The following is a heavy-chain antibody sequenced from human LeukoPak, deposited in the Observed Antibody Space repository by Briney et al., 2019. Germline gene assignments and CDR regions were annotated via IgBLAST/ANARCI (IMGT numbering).Heavy chain of an antibody. Sequence: SETLSLTCTVSGGSVSSGSYYWSWIRQPPEKGLEWIGYIFDSGSTNYNPSPKSRVTISVDTSKNQISLKLSSVTAADTAVYYCARGRGYFGYWGQGTLVTVSS. V-gene: IGHV4-61*01. CDR3: ARGRGYFGY. J-gene: IGHJ4*02. CDR1: GGSVSSGSYY. CDR2: IFDSGST.